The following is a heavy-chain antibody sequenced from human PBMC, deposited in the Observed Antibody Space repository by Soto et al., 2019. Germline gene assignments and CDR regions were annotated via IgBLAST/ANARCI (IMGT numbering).Heavy chain of an antibody. CDR3: ARDFSGLYLLNWFDP. CDR1: GFTFSSYW. Sequence: GGSLRLSCAASGFTFSSYWMHWVRQAPGKGLVWVSRINSDGSSTSYADSVKGRFTISRDNAKNTLYLQMNSLRAEDTAVYYCARDFSGLYLLNWFDPWGQGTLVTVSS. V-gene: IGHV3-74*01. D-gene: IGHD3-9*01. CDR2: INSDGSST. J-gene: IGHJ5*02.